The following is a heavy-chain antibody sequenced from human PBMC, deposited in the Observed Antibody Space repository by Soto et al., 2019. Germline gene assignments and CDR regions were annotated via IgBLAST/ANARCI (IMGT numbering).Heavy chain of an antibody. D-gene: IGHD4-4*01. CDR3: AKGGGMTTLRPGVDY. V-gene: IGHV3-23*01. CDR2: ISGSGGST. Sequence: GGSLRLSCAASGFTFSSYAMSWVRQAPGKGLEWVSAISGSGGSTYYADSVKGRFTISRDNSKNTLYLQMNSLRAEDTAVYYCAKGGGMTTLRPGVDYWGQGTLVTVSS. CDR1: GFTFSSYA. J-gene: IGHJ4*02.